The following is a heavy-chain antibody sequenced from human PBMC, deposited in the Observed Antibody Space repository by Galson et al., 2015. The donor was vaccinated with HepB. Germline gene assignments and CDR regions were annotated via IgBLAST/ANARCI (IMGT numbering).Heavy chain of an antibody. CDR1: GYSFTSYW. V-gene: IGHV5-10-1*01. CDR2: IDPSVSYT. CDR3: ARLGWFGSRQHYYFDY. D-gene: IGHD3-10*01. Sequence: QSGAEVKKPGESLRISCKGSGYSFTSYWISWVRQMPGKGLEWMGRIDPSVSYTNYSPSFQGHVTISADKSISTAYLQWSSLKASDTAMYYCARLGWFGSRQHYYFDYWGQGTLVTVSS. J-gene: IGHJ4*02.